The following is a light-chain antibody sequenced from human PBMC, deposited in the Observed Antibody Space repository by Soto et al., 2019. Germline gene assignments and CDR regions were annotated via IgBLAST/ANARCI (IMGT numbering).Light chain of an antibody. J-gene: IGLJ1*01. V-gene: IGLV2-18*01. CDR2: EVS. CDR1: SSDVGSYNR. CDR3: SLYTSSNTYV. Sequence: QSVLTQPPSVSGSPGQPVTISCTGTSSDVGSYNRVSWYRQPPGTAPKLMIYEVSNRPSGVPDRFSGSKSGNTASLTISGLQAEDEADYYCSLYTSSNTYVFGTGTKVTVL.